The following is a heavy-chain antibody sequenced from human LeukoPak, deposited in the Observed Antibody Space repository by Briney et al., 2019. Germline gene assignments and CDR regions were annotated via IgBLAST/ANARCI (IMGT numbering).Heavy chain of an antibody. V-gene: IGHV4-59*08. CDR2: IYYSGST. Sequence: SETLSLTCTGTGRSISSYYWRWIRQPPGKGLEWIGYIYYSGSTNYNPSLKSRVTISVDTSKNQFSLKLSSVTAADTAVYYCARLRPTVAERKPYFDYWGQGTLVTVSS. CDR3: ARLRPTVAERKPYFDY. J-gene: IGHJ4*02. CDR1: GRSISSYY. D-gene: IGHD1-1*01.